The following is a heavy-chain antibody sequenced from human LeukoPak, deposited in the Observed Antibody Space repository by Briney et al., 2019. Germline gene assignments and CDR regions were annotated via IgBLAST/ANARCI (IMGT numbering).Heavy chain of an antibody. V-gene: IGHV4-59*01. CDR3: ARDARVCTNGVCYGMDV. D-gene: IGHD2-8*01. CDR2: IYYSGST. CDR1: GGSTTTYY. J-gene: IGHJ6*02. Sequence: PSETLSLTCTVSGGSTTTYYWSWVRQPPGKGLEWIGYIYYSGSTNYNPSLKSRVTISVDTSKNQFSLKLSSVTAADTAVYYCARDARVCTNGVCYGMDVWGQGTTVTVSS.